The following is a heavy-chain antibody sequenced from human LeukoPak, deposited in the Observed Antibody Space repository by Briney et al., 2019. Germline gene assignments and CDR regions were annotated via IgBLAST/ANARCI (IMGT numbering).Heavy chain of an antibody. J-gene: IGHJ4*02. CDR3: ARGGFGELY. V-gene: IGHV3-21*01. CDR1: GFTFSSYS. CDR2: ISSTSTYI. Sequence: GGSLRLSCAASGFTFSSYSMHWVRQAPGKGLEWVSSISSTSTYIYYADSVKGRFTISRDNAKNALYLQVNSLRAEDTAVYYCARGGFGELYWGQGTLVTVAS. D-gene: IGHD3-10*01.